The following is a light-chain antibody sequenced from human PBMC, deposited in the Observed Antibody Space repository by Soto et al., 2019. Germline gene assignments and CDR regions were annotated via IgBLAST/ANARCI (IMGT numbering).Light chain of an antibody. CDR1: QSIRYW. CDR3: PQYTNSPWT. J-gene: IGKJ1*01. Sequence: DIEITQSPSRLCASLGDRLTITCRASQSIRYWLAWFQQTPGKAPRLLIYEASRLESGVPSRIGSSGAGTEFTLPISSLQPDDVHTDCCPQYTNSPWTFGQGTKVDIK. CDR2: EAS. V-gene: IGKV1-5*03.